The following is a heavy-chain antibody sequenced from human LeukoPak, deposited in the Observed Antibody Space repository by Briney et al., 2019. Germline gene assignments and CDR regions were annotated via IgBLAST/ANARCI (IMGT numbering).Heavy chain of an antibody. D-gene: IGHD3-10*01. Sequence: NPSETLSLTCTVSGGSISSGDYYWSWIRQPPGKGLEWIGEINHSGSTNYNPSLKSRVTISVDTSKNQFSLKLSSVTAADTAVYYCARVGSRITMVRGVAESRANWFDPWGQGTLVTVSP. V-gene: IGHV4-39*07. CDR3: ARVGSRITMVRGVAESRANWFDP. CDR1: GGSISSGDYY. CDR2: INHSGST. J-gene: IGHJ5*02.